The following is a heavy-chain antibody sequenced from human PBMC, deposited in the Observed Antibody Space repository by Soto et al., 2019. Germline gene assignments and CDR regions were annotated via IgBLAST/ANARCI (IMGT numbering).Heavy chain of an antibody. CDR1: GFTSSSYW. CDR3: ARVPYSSRWYSPIHS. J-gene: IGHJ4*02. Sequence: AGGALRLSCAASGFTSSSYWMHWGRQAPGKGLVWVSRINSDGSSTSYADSVKGRFTISRDNAKNTLYLQMNSLRAEDTAVYYCARVPYSSRWYSPIHSWGQGT. CDR2: INSDGSST. V-gene: IGHV3-74*01. D-gene: IGHD6-13*01.